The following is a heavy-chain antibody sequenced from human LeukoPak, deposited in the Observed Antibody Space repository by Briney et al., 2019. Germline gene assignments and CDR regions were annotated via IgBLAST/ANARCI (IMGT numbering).Heavy chain of an antibody. D-gene: IGHD2-2*01. J-gene: IGHJ4*02. CDR2: ISYDGSNK. Sequence: GRSLRLSCAASGFTFSSYAMHWVRQAPGKGLEWGAVISYDGSNKYYADSVKGRFTISRDNSKNTLYLQMNSLRAEDTAVYYCARTLGYCSSTSCYDYYYWGQGTLVTVSS. CDR1: GFTFSSYA. CDR3: ARTLGYCSSTSCYDYYY. V-gene: IGHV3-30-3*01.